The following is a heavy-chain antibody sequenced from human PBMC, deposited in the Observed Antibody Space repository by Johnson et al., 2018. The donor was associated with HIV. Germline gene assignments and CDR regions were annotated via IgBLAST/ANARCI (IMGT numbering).Heavy chain of an antibody. CDR3: AKVGGRHDYGDYLGAFDI. CDR1: GFTFSSYG. V-gene: IGHV3-NL1*01. J-gene: IGHJ3*02. Sequence: QVQLVESGGGVVQRGRSLRLSCAASGFTFSSYGMHWVRQAPGKGLEWVSVIYSGGSTYYADSVKGRFTISRDNSKNTLYLQMNSLRAEDTAVYYCAKVGGRHDYGDYLGAFDIWGQGTMVTVSS. D-gene: IGHD4-17*01. CDR2: IYSGGST.